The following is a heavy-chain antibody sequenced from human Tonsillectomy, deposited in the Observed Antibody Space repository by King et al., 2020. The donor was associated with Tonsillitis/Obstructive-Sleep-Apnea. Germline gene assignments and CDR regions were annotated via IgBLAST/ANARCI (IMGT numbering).Heavy chain of an antibody. CDR3: AKGGRQLDPYYYYMDV. D-gene: IGHD6-13*01. V-gene: IGHV3-30*04. CDR2: ISFDGSIK. J-gene: IGHJ6*03. CDR1: GFTFSNSA. Sequence: VQLVESGGGVVQPGRSLRLSCATSGFTFSNSAMHWVRQAPGKGLEWVAVISFDGSIKYYADSVKGRFTISRDNSKNTRYLQMNRLRPEDTAVYYCAKGGRQLDPYYYYMDVWGKGTTVTVSS.